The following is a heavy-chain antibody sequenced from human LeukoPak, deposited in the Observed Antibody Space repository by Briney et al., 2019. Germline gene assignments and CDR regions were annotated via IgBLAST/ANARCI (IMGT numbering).Heavy chain of an antibody. CDR3: ARALHPYYYDSSGLGDYYYGMDV. V-gene: IGHV3-11*01. D-gene: IGHD3-22*01. CDR1: GFTFSDYY. CDR2: ISSSGSTI. J-gene: IGHJ6*02. Sequence: PGGSLRLSCAASGFTFSDYYMSWIRQAPGKGLEWVSYISSSGSTIYYADSVKGRFTISRDNAKNSLYLQMNSLRAEDTAVYYCARALHPYYYDSSGLGDYYYGMDVWGQGTTVTVSS.